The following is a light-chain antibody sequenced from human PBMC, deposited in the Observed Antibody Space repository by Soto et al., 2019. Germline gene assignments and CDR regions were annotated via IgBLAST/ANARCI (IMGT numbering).Light chain of an antibody. CDR2: EAG. CDR3: CSYAGSRTWV. CDR1: SSDVGSYNF. Sequence: QSALTQPASVSGSPGQSITISCTGTSSDVGSYNFVSWYQQHPGKAPKLMIFEAGKRPSGVSNRFSGSKSGNTASLTISGLQAEDEADYYCCSYAGSRTWVFGGGTKVTVL. V-gene: IGLV2-23*01. J-gene: IGLJ3*02.